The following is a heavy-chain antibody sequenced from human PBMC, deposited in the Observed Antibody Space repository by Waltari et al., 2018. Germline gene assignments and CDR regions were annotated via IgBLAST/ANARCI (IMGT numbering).Heavy chain of an antibody. CDR1: GFTFSLYT. V-gene: IGHV3-30*17. CDR3: ARGMRSGSGYFYYYLDV. J-gene: IGHJ6*03. Sequence: QVQLVESGGGVVQPGRSLTASCEASGFTFSLYTLHWVRQAPGKGLEWVAAISFDGGQKSYADSVRGRFTISRDNSKSTVNVEMNSLRPEDTAMYYCARGMRSGSGYFYYYLDVWGKGTTVTVSS. D-gene: IGHD6-25*01. CDR2: ISFDGGQK.